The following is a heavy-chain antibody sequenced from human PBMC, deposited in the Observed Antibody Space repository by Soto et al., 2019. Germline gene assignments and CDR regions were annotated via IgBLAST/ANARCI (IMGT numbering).Heavy chain of an antibody. CDR2: FDPEDGET. V-gene: IGHV1-24*01. J-gene: IGHJ4*02. Sequence: ASVKVSCKVSGYTLTELSMHWVRQAPGKGLEWMGGFDPEDGETIYAQKFQGRVTMTEDTSTDTAYMELSSLRSEDTAVYYCARPPSAAAGMNYWGQGTLVTVSS. CDR1: GYTLTELS. D-gene: IGHD6-13*01. CDR3: ARPPSAAAGMNY.